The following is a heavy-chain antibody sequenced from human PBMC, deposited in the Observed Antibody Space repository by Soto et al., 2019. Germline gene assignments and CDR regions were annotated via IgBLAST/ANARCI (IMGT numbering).Heavy chain of an antibody. CDR2: IIPIFGTA. CDR1: GGTFSSYA. CDR3: ARPQSGYSSSWPLDY. Sequence: SVKVSCKASGGTFSSYAISWVRQAPGQGLEWMGGIIPIFGTANYAQKFQGRVTITADESTSTAYMELSSLRSEDTAVYYCARPQSGYSSSWPLDYWGQGTLVTVSS. V-gene: IGHV1-69*13. J-gene: IGHJ4*02. D-gene: IGHD6-13*01.